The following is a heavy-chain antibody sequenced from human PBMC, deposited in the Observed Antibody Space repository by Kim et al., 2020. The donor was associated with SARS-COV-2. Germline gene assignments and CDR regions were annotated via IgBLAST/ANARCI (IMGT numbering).Heavy chain of an antibody. CDR2: INPSGGST. J-gene: IGHJ4*02. Sequence: ASVKVSCKASGYTFTSYYMHWVRQAPGQGLEWMGIINPSGGSTSYAQKFQGRVTMTRDTSTSTVYMELSSLRSEDTAVYYCARGGKSIAATDTGSDYWGQGTLVTVSS. V-gene: IGHV1-46*01. CDR1: GYTFTSYY. CDR3: ARGGKSIAATDTGSDY. D-gene: IGHD6-6*01.